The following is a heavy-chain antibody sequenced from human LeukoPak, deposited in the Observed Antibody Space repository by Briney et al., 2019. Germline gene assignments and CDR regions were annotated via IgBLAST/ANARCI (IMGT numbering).Heavy chain of an antibody. V-gene: IGHV1-8*01. CDR2: MNPNSGNT. CDR1: GYTFTSYD. CDR3: ARGGCTSCYYYYYGMDV. Sequence: ASVKVSCKASGYTFTSYDINWVRQATGQGLEWIGWMNPNSGNTGYAQKFQGRVTMTRNTSISTAYMELSSLRSEDTAVYYCARGGCTSCYYYYYGMDVWGQGTTVTVSS. J-gene: IGHJ6*02. D-gene: IGHD2-2*01.